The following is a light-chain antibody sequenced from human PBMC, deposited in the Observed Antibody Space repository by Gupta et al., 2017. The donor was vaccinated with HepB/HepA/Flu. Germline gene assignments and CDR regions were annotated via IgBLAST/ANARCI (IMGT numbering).Light chain of an antibody. J-gene: IGKJ1*01. CDR2: WAS. CDR1: QSVLYSSTNKNY. V-gene: IGKV4-1*01. CDR3: QQNYSTPRT. Sequence: DIVMTQSTDSLTVSMGERDTINCKYSQSVLYSSTNKNYLTWYQQKPGQSPSLLIYWASTRECGVPDRFSGSGSGTDFTLTISSLQAEDVAVYYCQQNYSTPRTFGQGTKVEI.